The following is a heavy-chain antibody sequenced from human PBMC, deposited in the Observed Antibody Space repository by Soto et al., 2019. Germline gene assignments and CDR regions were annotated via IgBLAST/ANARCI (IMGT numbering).Heavy chain of an antibody. V-gene: IGHV1-69*12. CDR1: GGTFSSYA. CDR3: AENPENYYYGMDV. Sequence: QVQLVQSGAEVKKPGSSVKVSCKASGGTFSSYAISWVRQAPGQGLEWMGGVIPIFGTANCAQKFQGRVTITADESTSTAYMEQSSQRSEVTAVYYCAENPENYYYGMDVWGQGTTVTVSS. J-gene: IGHJ6*02. CDR2: VIPIFGTA.